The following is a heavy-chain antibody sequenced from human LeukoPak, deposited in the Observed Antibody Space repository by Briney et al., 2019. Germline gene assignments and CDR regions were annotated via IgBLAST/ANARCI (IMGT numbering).Heavy chain of an antibody. CDR1: GFTFSNYA. J-gene: IGHJ4*02. CDR2: IRYDGSDT. Sequence: GSLRLSCAASGFTFSNYAIHWVRQAPGKGLEWVAFIRYDGSDTYYADSVKGRFTISRGNSKNTLYLQMKGLGVEDTALYYCLKDSSIAAPGRLGFDYWGQGTLVSVSS. CDR3: LKDSSIAAPGRLGFDY. D-gene: IGHD6-25*01. V-gene: IGHV3-30*02.